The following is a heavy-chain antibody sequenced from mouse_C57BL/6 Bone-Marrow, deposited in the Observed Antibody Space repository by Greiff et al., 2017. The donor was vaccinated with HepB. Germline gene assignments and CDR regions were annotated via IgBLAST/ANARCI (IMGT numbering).Heavy chain of an antibody. V-gene: IGHV5-6*02. J-gene: IGHJ2*01. CDR3: ARQTTMITFDY. D-gene: IGHD2-4*01. CDR1: GFTFSSYG. Sequence: DVKLVESGGDLVKPGGSLKLSCAASGFTFSSYGMSWVRQTPDKRLEWVATISSGGSYTYYPDSVKGRFTISRDNAKNTLYLQMSSLKSEDTAMYYCARQTTMITFDYWGQGTTLTVSS. CDR2: ISSGGSYT.